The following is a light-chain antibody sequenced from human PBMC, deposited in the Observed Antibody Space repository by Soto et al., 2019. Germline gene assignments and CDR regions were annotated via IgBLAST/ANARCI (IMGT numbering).Light chain of an antibody. CDR1: QSVASTF. CDR3: QQFVYSPYT. J-gene: IGKJ2*01. V-gene: IGKV3-20*01. CDR2: GAS. Sequence: EIVLTQSPGTLSLSPGERATLSCRASQSVASTFLAWYQQKPSQAPRLLMFGASSRATGIPDRFSGSGSATDFNLTITRLEPEDFAVYYCQQFVYSPYTFGQGTKLEIK.